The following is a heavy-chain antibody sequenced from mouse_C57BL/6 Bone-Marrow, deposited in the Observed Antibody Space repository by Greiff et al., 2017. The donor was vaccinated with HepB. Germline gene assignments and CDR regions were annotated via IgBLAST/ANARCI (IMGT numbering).Heavy chain of an antibody. CDR1: GFNIKDYY. CDR2: IDPEDGET. D-gene: IGHD3-2*02. J-gene: IGHJ4*01. CDR3: ARDSSGYDYAMDY. Sequence: EVLLVESGAELVKPGASVKLSCTASGFNIKDYYMHWVKQRTEQGLEWIGRIDPEDGETKYAPKFQGKATITADTSSNTANLQLSSLTSEDTAVYYCARDSSGYDYAMDYWCQGPAATVSA. V-gene: IGHV14-2*01.